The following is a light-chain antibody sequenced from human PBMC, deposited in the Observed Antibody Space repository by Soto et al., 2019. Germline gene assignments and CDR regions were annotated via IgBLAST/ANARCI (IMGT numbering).Light chain of an antibody. CDR1: QSVSSSY. CDR2: DAS. V-gene: IGKV3-20*01. CDR3: QQYRDSPYT. Sequence: EIVLTQSPGTLSLSPGERATLSCRTSQSVSSSYLAWYQQKPGQAPRLVIYDASSRATGIPDRFSGGGSGTDFTLTISRLEPEDFAVYHCQQYRDSPYTFGQGTKLEIK. J-gene: IGKJ2*01.